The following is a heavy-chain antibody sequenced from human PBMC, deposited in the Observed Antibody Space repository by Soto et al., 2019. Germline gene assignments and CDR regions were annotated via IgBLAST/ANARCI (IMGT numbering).Heavy chain of an antibody. V-gene: IGHV3-30-3*01. CDR1: GFTFSSYA. D-gene: IGHD6-19*01. CDR2: ISYDGSNK. CDR3: ARDHSSGWHGMDV. J-gene: IGHJ6*02. Sequence: GGSLRLSCASSGFTFSSYAMHLVRQAPGKGLEWVAVISYDGSNKYYADSVKGRFTISRDNSKNTLYLQMNSLRAEDTAVYYCARDHSSGWHGMDVWGQGTTVTVSS.